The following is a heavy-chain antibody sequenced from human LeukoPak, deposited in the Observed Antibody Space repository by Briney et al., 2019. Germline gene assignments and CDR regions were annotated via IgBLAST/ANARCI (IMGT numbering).Heavy chain of an antibody. CDR3: ARGQIAARPGILGY. J-gene: IGHJ4*02. CDR2: INHSGST. Sequence: SETLSLTCAVYGGSFSGYYWSWIRQPPGKGLEWIGEINHSGSTNYNPSLKSRVTISVDTSKNQFSLKLSSVTAADTAVYYCARGQIAARPGILGYWGQGTLVTVSS. V-gene: IGHV4-34*01. D-gene: IGHD6-6*01. CDR1: GGSFSGYY.